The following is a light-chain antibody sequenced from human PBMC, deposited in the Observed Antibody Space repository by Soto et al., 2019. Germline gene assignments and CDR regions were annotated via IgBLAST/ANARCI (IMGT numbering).Light chain of an antibody. Sequence: QPVLTKSPSASASLGASVKLTCTLSSGHSNYVIAWHQQQPEKGPRYLMKLNSDGSHSKGDGIPDRFSGSSSGAERYLTISSLQYEDEADYYCQTWDTGIRVFGGGTKLTVL. J-gene: IGLJ2*01. CDR3: QTWDTGIRV. V-gene: IGLV4-69*01. CDR2: LNSDGSH. CDR1: SGHSNYV.